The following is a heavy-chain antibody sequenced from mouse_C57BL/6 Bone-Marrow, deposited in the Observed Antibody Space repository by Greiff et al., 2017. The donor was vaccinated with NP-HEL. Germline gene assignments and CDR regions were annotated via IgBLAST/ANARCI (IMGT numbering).Heavy chain of an antibody. CDR1: GYTFTSSG. J-gene: IGHJ3*01. Sequence: VQLMESGAELARPGASVKLSCKASGYTFTSSGISWVKQRTGQGLEWIGEIYPRSGNTYYNEKFKGKATLTADKSSSTAYMELRSLTSEDSAFYFCARPMVTTVPFAYWGQGTLVTVSA. CDR2: IYPRSGNT. V-gene: IGHV1-81*01. D-gene: IGHD2-2*01. CDR3: ARPMVTTVPFAY.